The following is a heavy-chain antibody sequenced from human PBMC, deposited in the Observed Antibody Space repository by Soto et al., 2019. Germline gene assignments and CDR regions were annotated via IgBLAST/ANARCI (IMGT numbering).Heavy chain of an antibody. CDR2: IYYSGST. J-gene: IGHJ4*02. D-gene: IGHD3-10*01. V-gene: IGHV4-39*01. CDR3: ATPNRNYGSGSFHY. Sequence: SETLSLTCTVSGGSISSSSYYWGWIRQPPGKGLEWIGSIYYSGSTYYNPSLKSRVTISVDTSKNQFSLKLSSVTAADTAVYYCATPNRNYGSGSFHYWGQGTLVTVSS. CDR1: GGSISSSSYY.